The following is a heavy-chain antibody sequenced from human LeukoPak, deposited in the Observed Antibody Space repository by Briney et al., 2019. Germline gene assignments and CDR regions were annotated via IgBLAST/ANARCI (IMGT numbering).Heavy chain of an antibody. V-gene: IGHV1-69*06. CDR2: IIPIFGTA. CDR1: GGTFSSYA. D-gene: IGHD5-24*01. Sequence: ASVKVSCKASGGTFSSYAISWVRQAPGQGLEWMGGIIPIFGTANYAQKFQGRVTITADKSTSTAYMELSSLRSEDTAVYYCATRDGYNSPFDYWGQGTLVTVSS. CDR3: ATRDGYNSPFDY. J-gene: IGHJ4*02.